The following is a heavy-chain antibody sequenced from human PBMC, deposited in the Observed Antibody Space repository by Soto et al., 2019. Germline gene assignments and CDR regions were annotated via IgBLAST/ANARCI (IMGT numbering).Heavy chain of an antibody. Sequence: QLQLQESGPGLVKPSETLSLTCTVSGGSISSSSYYWGWIRQPPGKGLEWIGSIYYSGSTYYNPSLKRRVTISVDTSKNQFSLKLSSVTAADTAVYYCARAPGYSSSWYYYYYGMDVWGQGTTVTVSS. D-gene: IGHD6-13*01. CDR2: IYYSGST. CDR1: GGSISSSSYY. J-gene: IGHJ6*02. V-gene: IGHV4-39*01. CDR3: ARAPGYSSSWYYYYYGMDV.